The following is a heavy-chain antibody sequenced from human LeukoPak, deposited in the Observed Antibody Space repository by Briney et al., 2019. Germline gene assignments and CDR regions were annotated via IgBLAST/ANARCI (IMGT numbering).Heavy chain of an antibody. D-gene: IGHD1-7*01. CDR1: GYTFTSYD. CDR2: ISEYNGNT. V-gene: IGHV1-18*01. CDR3: ARKGGGITPLFDD. J-gene: IGHJ4*02. Sequence: RASVTVSFTASGYTFTSYDFIWVRPPPGQGLEWMGCISEYNGNTNYAQTLQGRVSMSTDTSTSTAYLELRSLRSDDTAVYYCARKGGGITPLFDDWGQGTLVTVS.